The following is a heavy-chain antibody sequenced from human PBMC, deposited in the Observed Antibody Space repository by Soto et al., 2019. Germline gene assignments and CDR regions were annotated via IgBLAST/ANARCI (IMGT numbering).Heavy chain of an antibody. J-gene: IGHJ4*02. CDR1: GYTLTELS. D-gene: IGHD1-26*01. Sequence: ASVKVSCKVSGYTLTELSMHWVRQAPGEGLEWMGGFDPEDAKTIYVQKFQGRVTMAEDTSTDTAYMELSSLRSEDTAVYYCARGSGSYSRVYFDYWGQGTLVTVSS. V-gene: IGHV1-24*01. CDR2: FDPEDAKT. CDR3: ARGSGSYSRVYFDY.